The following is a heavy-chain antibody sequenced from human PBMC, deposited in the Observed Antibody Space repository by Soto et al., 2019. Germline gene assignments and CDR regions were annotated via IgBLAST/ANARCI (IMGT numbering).Heavy chain of an antibody. CDR3: ARDLIPSDY. D-gene: IGHD2-2*02. J-gene: IGHJ4*02. CDR2: ISGSGGST. CDR1: AFTFSSYA. V-gene: IGHV3-23*01. Sequence: EVQLLESGGGLVQPGGSLRLSCAASAFTFSSYAMNWVRQAPGKGLEWVSAISGSGGSTYYADSVKGRFTISRDNSKNTLYLQMNGLRADDTAVYYCARDLIPSDYWGQGTLVTVSS.